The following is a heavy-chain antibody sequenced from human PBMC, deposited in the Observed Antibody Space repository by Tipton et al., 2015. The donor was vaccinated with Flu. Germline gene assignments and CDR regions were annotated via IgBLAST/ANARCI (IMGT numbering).Heavy chain of an antibody. CDR2: IFYNGSA. CDR1: GGSFSGYY. CDR3: ARTTYDYTNFGTPGAYGMDV. V-gene: IGHV4-59*07. Sequence: TLSLTCAVYGGSFSGYYWNWIRQPPGKGLEWIGYIFYNGSANYNPSLKSRVTISADSPKNQSSLMLTSVTAADTAVYYCARTTYDYTNFGTPGAYGMDVWGQGTTVTVS. J-gene: IGHJ6*02. D-gene: IGHD4-11*01.